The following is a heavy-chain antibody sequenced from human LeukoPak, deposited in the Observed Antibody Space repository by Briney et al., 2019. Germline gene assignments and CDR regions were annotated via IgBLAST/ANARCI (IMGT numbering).Heavy chain of an antibody. V-gene: IGHV3-23*01. CDR1: GFTFSTFA. J-gene: IGHJ4*02. Sequence: PGGSLRLSCAASGFTFSTFAMIWVRQPPGKGLEWVSSIFPSGGEIHYADSVRGRFTISRDNSKSTLLLQMNSLRAEDTAIYYCATYRQVLLPFESWGQGTLVTVSS. CDR3: ATYRQVLLPFES. CDR2: IFPSGGEI. D-gene: IGHD2-8*02.